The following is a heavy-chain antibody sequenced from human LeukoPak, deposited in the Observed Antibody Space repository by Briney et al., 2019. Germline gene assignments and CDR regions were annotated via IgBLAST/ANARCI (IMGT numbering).Heavy chain of an antibody. D-gene: IGHD3-3*01. CDR2: IIPIFGTT. CDR1: GGTFSSYA. CDR3: VRSHYNFP. J-gene: IGHJ5*02. Sequence: SVKVSCKASGGTFSSYAISWVRQAPGQGLEWMGGIIPIFGTTNYAQQFQGRVTITAEKSTSTAYMELTSLRSEDTAVYYCVRSHYNFPWGQGTLITVSS. V-gene: IGHV1-69*06.